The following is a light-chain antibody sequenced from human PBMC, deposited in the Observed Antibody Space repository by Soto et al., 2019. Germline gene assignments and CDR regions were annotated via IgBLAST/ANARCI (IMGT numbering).Light chain of an antibody. CDR1: QSVLSSSNNMIY. Sequence: DIVMTQSPDSLAVSLGERATINCKSSQSVLSSSNNMIYLAWYQKKPGQPPKLLIYWASMRESGVPDRFSGSGSGSEFTLTIGSLQSEDVAVYYCQQCYATPYTFGQGTKLEIK. CDR2: WAS. J-gene: IGKJ2*01. V-gene: IGKV4-1*01. CDR3: QQCYATPYT.